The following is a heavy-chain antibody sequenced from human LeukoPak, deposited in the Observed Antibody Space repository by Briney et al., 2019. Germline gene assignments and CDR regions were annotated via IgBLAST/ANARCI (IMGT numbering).Heavy chain of an antibody. CDR1: GGSFSGYY. D-gene: IGHD6-13*01. J-gene: IGHJ4*02. Sequence: SETLSLTCAVYGGSFSGYYWSWIRQPPGKGLEWIGEINHSGSTNYNPSLKSRVTISVDTSKNQFSLKLSSVTAADTAVYYCARVSPATYSSSWYSGYYFDYWGQGTLVTVSS. V-gene: IGHV4-34*01. CDR3: ARVSPATYSSSWYSGYYFDY. CDR2: INHSGST.